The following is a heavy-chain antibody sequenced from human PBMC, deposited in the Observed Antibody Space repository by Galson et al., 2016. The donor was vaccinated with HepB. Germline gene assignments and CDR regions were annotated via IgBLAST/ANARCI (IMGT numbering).Heavy chain of an antibody. CDR1: GYTFTGYF. V-gene: IGHV1-2*02. D-gene: IGHD6-13*01. J-gene: IGHJ5*02. CDR3: VRGSRSSSWYLVDPYNWLDP. CDR2: IKPNSGGT. Sequence: SVKVSCKASGYTFTGYFIHWVRQAPGQGLEWMGWIKPNSGGTNYGQKFQGRVTMTRDTSISAAYMELSRLRSDDTAVYYCVRGSRSSSWYLVDPYNWLDPWGQGTLVTVSS.